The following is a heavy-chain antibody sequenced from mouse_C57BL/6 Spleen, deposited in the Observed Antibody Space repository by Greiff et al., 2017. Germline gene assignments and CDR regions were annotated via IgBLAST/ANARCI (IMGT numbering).Heavy chain of an antibody. CDR3: ARDDYDGYAMDY. CDR1: GFTFSSYT. V-gene: IGHV5-9*01. CDR2: ISGGGGNT. J-gene: IGHJ4*01. Sequence: EVKLVESGGGLVKPGGSLKLSCAASGFTFSSYTMSWVRQTPEKRLEWVATISGGGGNTYYPDSVKGRFTISRANAKNTLNLQMSSLRSEDTALYYYARDDYDGYAMDYWGQGTSVTVSS. D-gene: IGHD2-4*01.